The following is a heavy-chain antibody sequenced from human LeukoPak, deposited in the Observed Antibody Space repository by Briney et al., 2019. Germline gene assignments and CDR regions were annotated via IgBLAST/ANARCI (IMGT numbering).Heavy chain of an antibody. CDR3: ARDRGYCSSTSCSTDYFDY. Sequence: GGSLRLSCAASGFTFSSYWMSWVRQAPGKGLEWVANIKQDGSEKYCVDSVKGRFTISRDNAKNSLYLQMNSLRAEDTAVYYCARDRGYCSSTSCSTDYFDYWGQGTLVTVSS. CDR2: IKQDGSEK. D-gene: IGHD2-2*01. J-gene: IGHJ4*02. V-gene: IGHV3-7*01. CDR1: GFTFSSYW.